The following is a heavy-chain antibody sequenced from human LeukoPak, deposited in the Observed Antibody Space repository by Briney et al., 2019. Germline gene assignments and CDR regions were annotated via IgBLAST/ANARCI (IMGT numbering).Heavy chain of an antibody. CDR3: ARRGLYCTNGVCFSFYFDY. Sequence: PSETLSLTCAVYGGSFSGYYWSWIRQPPGKGLEWIGEINHSGSTNYNPSLKSRVTISVDTSKNQFSLKLSSVTAADTAVYYCARRGLYCTNGVCFSFYFDYWGQGTLVTVSS. D-gene: IGHD2-8*01. J-gene: IGHJ4*02. CDR1: GGSFSGYY. V-gene: IGHV4-34*01. CDR2: INHSGST.